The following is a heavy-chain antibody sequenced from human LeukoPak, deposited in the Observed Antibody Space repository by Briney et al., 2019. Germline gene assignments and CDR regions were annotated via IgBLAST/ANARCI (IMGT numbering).Heavy chain of an antibody. J-gene: IGHJ4*02. D-gene: IGHD6-13*01. CDR2: ISSSSSYI. V-gene: IGHV3-21*01. Sequence: GGSLRLSCAASGVTFSSYSMNWVRQAPGKGLEWVSSISSSSSYIYYADSVKGRFTISRDNAKNSLYLQMNSLRAEDTAVYYCARSSIAAAGHLDYWGQGTLVTVSS. CDR1: GVTFSSYS. CDR3: ARSSIAAAGHLDY.